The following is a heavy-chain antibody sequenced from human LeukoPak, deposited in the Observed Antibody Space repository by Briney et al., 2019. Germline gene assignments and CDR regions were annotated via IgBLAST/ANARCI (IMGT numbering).Heavy chain of an antibody. J-gene: IGHJ3*02. D-gene: IGHD4-23*01. CDR1: GYSFTTYW. V-gene: IGHV5-51*01. CDR2: IFPADSDT. CDR3: ASRVVTPDAFDI. Sequence: PGESLKISCKGSGYSFTTYWIGWVRQLPGEGLEWMGIIFPADSDTRYSPSFQGQVTISADKSISTAYLQWSSLKASDTAMYYCASRVVTPDAFDIWGLGTVVTVSS.